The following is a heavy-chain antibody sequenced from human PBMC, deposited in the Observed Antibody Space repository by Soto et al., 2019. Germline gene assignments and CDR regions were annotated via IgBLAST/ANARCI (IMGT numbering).Heavy chain of an antibody. CDR2: ISSSSSTI. D-gene: IGHD2-2*01. CDR3: AVVPAANGHYGMDV. J-gene: IGHJ6*02. V-gene: IGHV3-48*01. CDR1: GFTFSSYS. Sequence: LRLSCAASGFTFSSYSMNWVHQAPGKGLEWVSYISSSSSTIYYADSVKGRFTISRDNAKNSLYLQMNSLRAEDTAVYYCAVVPAANGHYGMDVWGQGTTVTVSS.